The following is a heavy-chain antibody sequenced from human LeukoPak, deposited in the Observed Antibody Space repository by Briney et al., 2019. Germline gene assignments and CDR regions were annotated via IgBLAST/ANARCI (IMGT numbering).Heavy chain of an antibody. D-gene: IGHD6-19*01. V-gene: IGHV1-69*13. CDR1: GGTFSSYA. J-gene: IGHJ6*03. CDR2: IIPIFGTA. CDR3: ARDTSDWYFPSTMDV. Sequence: SVKVSCKASGGTFSSYAISWVRQAPGQGLEWMGGIIPIFGTANYAQKFQGRVTITADESTSTAYMELSSLRAEDTAVYYCARDTSDWYFPSTMDVWGKGTTVTISS.